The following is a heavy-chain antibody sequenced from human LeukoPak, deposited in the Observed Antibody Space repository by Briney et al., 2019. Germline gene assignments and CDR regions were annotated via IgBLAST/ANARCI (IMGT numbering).Heavy chain of an antibody. D-gene: IGHD3-22*01. CDR1: GYSISSGYY. CDR2: IYNSGST. CDR3: ARQRAYYYDSSGYSWPTDFDY. Sequence: SETLSLTCTVSGYSISSGYYWGWIRQAPGKGLEWIGSIYNSGSTYYNPSLKSRVTISVDTSKNQFSLKLSSVTAADTAVYYCARQRAYYYDSSGYSWPTDFDYWGQGTLVTVSS. J-gene: IGHJ4*02. V-gene: IGHV4-38-2*02.